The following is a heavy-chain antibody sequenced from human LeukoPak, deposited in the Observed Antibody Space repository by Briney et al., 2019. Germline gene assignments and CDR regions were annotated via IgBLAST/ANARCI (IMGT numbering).Heavy chain of an antibody. Sequence: ASVKVSCKTSGYTFTSYGISWVRQAPGQGLEWMGRISAYNGNTNYAQKLQGRVTMTTDTSTSTAYMELRSLRSDDTAVYYCARDPGGIAAAGFDYWGQGTLVTVSS. J-gene: IGHJ4*02. V-gene: IGHV1-18*01. CDR1: GYTFTSYG. D-gene: IGHD6-13*01. CDR2: ISAYNGNT. CDR3: ARDPGGIAAAGFDY.